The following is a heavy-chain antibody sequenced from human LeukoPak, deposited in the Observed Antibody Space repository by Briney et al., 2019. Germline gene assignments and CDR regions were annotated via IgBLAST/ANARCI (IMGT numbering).Heavy chain of an antibody. CDR1: GGSISSHY. D-gene: IGHD3-10*01. CDR2: IYYTGST. CDR3: ARAPYYYGSPYYFDF. J-gene: IGHJ4*02. V-gene: IGHV4-59*11. Sequence: SETLSLTCTVSGGSISSHYWSWIRQPPGKGLEWIGDIYYTGSTSQNASLKSRVTISIDTSKTQFSLKLSSVTAADTALYYCARAPYYYGSPYYFDFWGRGTLVTVSS.